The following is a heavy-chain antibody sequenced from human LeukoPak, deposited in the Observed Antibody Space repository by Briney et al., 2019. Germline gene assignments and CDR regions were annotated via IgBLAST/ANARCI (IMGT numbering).Heavy chain of an antibody. D-gene: IGHD5-12*01. CDR3: ARDSRYSGYDSEGVFDY. CDR1: GFTFNSYA. J-gene: IGHJ4*02. V-gene: IGHV3-23*01. CDR2: ISARGGTT. Sequence: GGSLRLSCAASGFTFNSYAMSWVRQAPGKGLEWVSAISARGGTTYYADSVKGRFTISRDNSKNTLYLQMNSLGAEDTAVYYCARDSRYSGYDSEGVFDYWGQGTLVTVSS.